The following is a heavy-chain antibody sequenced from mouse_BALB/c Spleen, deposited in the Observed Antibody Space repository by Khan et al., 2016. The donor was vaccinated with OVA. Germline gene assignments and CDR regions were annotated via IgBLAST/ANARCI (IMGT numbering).Heavy chain of an antibody. Sequence: EVQLQESGPGLVKPSQSLSLTCTVTGYSITSAYAWNWIRQFPGDKLEWMGYITYSGSTSYNPSLKSRISITRDTSKNQFFLQLNSVTTEDTATYYCARGLRYFDYWGQGTTLTVSS. CDR1: GYSITSAYA. CDR2: ITYSGST. V-gene: IGHV3-2*02. D-gene: IGHD3-1*01. CDR3: ARGLRYFDY. J-gene: IGHJ2*01.